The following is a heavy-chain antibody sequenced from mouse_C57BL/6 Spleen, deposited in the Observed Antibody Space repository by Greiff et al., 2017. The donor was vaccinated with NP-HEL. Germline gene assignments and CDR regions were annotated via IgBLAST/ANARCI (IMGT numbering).Heavy chain of an antibody. V-gene: IGHV2-5*01. J-gene: IGHJ1*03. CDR3: ANYYGYDGGYFDV. CDR1: GFSLTSYG. CDR2: IWRGGST. D-gene: IGHD2-2*01. Sequence: VQLQESGPGLVQPSQSLSITCTVSGFSLTSYGVHWVRQSPGKGLEWLGVIWRGGSTDYNAAFMSRLSLTKDNSKSQVFFKMNSLQADDTAIYYCANYYGYDGGYFDVWGTGTTVTVSS.